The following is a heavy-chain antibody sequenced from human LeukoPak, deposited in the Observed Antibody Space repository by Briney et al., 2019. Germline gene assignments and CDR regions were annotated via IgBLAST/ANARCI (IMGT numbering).Heavy chain of an antibody. CDR1: GFPFRDYS. D-gene: IGHD2-2*01. Sequence: GDLRLPCAASGFPFRDYSLDWVRQAPGKGLGWISYVGISSGNTKYADSVKGRFTISGDKAKNSLYLQMNSLRVEDTAVYYCARDTKYAFDNWGQGTLVTVSS. J-gene: IGHJ4*02. CDR2: VGISSGNT. V-gene: IGHV3-48*01. CDR3: ARDTKYAFDN.